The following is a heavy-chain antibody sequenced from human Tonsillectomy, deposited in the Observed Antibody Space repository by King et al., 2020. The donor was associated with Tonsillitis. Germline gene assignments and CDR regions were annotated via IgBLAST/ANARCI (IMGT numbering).Heavy chain of an antibody. Sequence: QLVQSGAEVKKPGASVKVSCKASGYTFTGYYLHWVRQAPGQGLEWMGWINPNSGGTNYAQKFQGRVSMTRDTSISTAYMELSRLRSDDAAVYYCARPNFVLVTAIPDDAFDIWGQGTLVTVSS. CDR3: ARPNFVLVTAIPDDAFDI. J-gene: IGHJ3*02. D-gene: IGHD2-21*02. V-gene: IGHV1-2*02. CDR2: INPNSGGT. CDR1: GYTFTGYY.